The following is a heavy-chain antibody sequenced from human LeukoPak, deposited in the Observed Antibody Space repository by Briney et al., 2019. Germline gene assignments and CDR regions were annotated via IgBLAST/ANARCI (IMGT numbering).Heavy chain of an antibody. Sequence: GRSLRLSCAASGFTFSSYAMHWVRQAPGKGLAWVAVISYDGSNKYYADSVKGRFTISRDNSKNTLYLQMNSLRAEDTAVYYCAREVAGADGSWFDPWGQGTLVTVSS. J-gene: IGHJ5*02. D-gene: IGHD6-19*01. CDR3: AREVAGADGSWFDP. V-gene: IGHV3-30-3*01. CDR2: ISYDGSNK. CDR1: GFTFSSYA.